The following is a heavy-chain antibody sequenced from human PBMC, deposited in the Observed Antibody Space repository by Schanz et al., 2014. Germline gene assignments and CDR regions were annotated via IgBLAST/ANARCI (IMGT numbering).Heavy chain of an antibody. J-gene: IGHJ4*02. V-gene: IGHV3-7*01. CDR3: ARSEMDRGVIWGY. CDR1: GFTFSSYG. Sequence: VQLVESGGGVVQPGRSLRLSCAASGFTFSSYGMHWVRQAPGKGLEWGANIRQEGSEKYYVYSVKGRFTVSRDDAKNSLYLQMNSLRVEDTAVYYCARSEMDRGVIWGYWGQGTLVTVSS. D-gene: IGHD3-10*01. CDR2: IRQEGSEK.